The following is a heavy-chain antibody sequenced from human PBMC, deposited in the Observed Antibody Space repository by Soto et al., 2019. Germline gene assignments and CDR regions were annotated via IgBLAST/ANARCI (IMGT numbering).Heavy chain of an antibody. CDR2: IDWDDDK. D-gene: IGHD3-3*01. V-gene: IGHV2-70*11. CDR1: GFSLSTSGMC. J-gene: IGHJ5*02. CDR3: ARDTGGGYYSWFDP. Sequence: GSGPTLVNPTQTLTLACTFSGFSLSTSGMCVSWIRQPPGKALEWLARIDWDDDKYYSTSLKTRLTISKDTSKNQVVLTMTNMDPVDTATYYCARDTGGGYYSWFDPWGQGTLVTVSS.